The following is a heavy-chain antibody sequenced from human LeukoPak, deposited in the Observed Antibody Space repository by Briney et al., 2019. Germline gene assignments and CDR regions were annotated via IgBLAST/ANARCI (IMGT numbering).Heavy chain of an antibody. CDR3: AREARWPEWAFDI. Sequence: ASVKVSCKASGYTFTRYGISWVRQAPGQGLEWMGWISAYNGNTNYAQKLQGSVTMTTDTSTSTAYMELRSLRSDATAVYYCAREARWPEWAFDIWGQGTMVTVSS. J-gene: IGHJ3*02. CDR1: GYTFTRYG. D-gene: IGHD5-24*01. V-gene: IGHV1-18*01. CDR2: ISAYNGNT.